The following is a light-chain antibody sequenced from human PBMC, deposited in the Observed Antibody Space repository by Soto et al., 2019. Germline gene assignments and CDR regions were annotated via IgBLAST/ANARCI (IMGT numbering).Light chain of an antibody. J-gene: IGKJ1*01. CDR1: QSISSW. CDR3: QQYNSYSPWT. V-gene: IGKV1-5*03. Sequence: DIQMTQSPSTLSASVGDRVTITCRASQSISSWLAWYQQKPGKAPKLLIYEASNLETGVPSRFGGSGSGTEFTLIISSLQPDDFATYYCQQYNSYSPWTFGQGTKVDIK. CDR2: EAS.